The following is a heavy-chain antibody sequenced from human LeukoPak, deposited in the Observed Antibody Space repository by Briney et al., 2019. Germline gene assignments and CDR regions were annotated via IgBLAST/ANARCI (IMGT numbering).Heavy chain of an antibody. Sequence: ASVKVSCKVSGYTLTELSMHWVRPAPGKGLERVGGFDPKDGETIYAQTFWGGVTITEETSTDTAYMELRSVRSEDTAVCFCAKVLFRISGVSNYNYCMAAGGQDPTHTVS. D-gene: IGHD1-26*01. J-gene: IGHJ6*02. CDR2: FDPKDGET. CDR3: AKVLFRISGVSNYNYCMAA. V-gene: IGHV1-24*01. CDR1: GYTLTELS.